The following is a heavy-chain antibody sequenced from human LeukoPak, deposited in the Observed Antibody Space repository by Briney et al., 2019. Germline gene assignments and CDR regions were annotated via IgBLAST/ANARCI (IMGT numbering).Heavy chain of an antibody. V-gene: IGHV4-4*02. CDR2: VNLQGST. Sequence: NSSGTLSLTCGVSGGSITNTNYWTWVRQPPGKGLEWIGEVNLQGSTNYIPSLMGRVAISVDTSENHISLQLTSVTAADTAVYYCAREGGPYRPLDYSGQGTLVTVSS. J-gene: IGHJ4*02. CDR3: AREGGPYRPLDY. CDR1: GGSITNTNY.